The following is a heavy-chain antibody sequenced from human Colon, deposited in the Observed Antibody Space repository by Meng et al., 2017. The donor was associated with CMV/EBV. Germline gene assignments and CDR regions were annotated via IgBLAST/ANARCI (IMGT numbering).Heavy chain of an antibody. V-gene: IGHV4-38-2*02. CDR2: IYGSGKT. D-gene: IGHD5-18*01. J-gene: IGHJ4*02. CDR3: VRDRGCNYGNFVS. CDR1: GFSISSAYF. Sequence: SETLSLTCVVSGFSISSAYFWGWIRQSPGKGLEWIGSIYGSGKTYYNPSLKSRVSIAVDTSNNEFSLTLSSAPAADTAVYYCVRDRGCNYGNFVSWGQGTLVTVSS.